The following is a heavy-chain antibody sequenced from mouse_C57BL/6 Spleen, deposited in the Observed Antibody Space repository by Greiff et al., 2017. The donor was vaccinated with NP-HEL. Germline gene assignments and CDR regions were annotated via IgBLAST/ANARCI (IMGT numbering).Heavy chain of an antibody. Sequence: QVQLQQSGAELARPGASVKMSCKASGYTFTSYTMHWVKQRPGQGLEWIGYINPSSGYTKYNQKFKDKATLTADKSSSTAYMQLSSLTSEDSAVYYCARYSNDYAMDYWGQGTSVTVSS. CDR1: GYTFTSYT. D-gene: IGHD2-5*01. CDR3: ARYSNDYAMDY. J-gene: IGHJ4*01. V-gene: IGHV1-4*01. CDR2: INPSSGYT.